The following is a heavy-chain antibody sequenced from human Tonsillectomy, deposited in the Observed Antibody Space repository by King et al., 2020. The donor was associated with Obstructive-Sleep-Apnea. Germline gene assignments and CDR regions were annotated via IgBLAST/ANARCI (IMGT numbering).Heavy chain of an antibody. V-gene: IGHV3-11*01. CDR1: GFTFSDYY. J-gene: IGHJ4*02. CDR3: ASSSGYFDY. CDR2: ISSSGSMK. D-gene: IGHD3-22*01. Sequence: VQLVESGGGLVKPGGSLRLSCAASGFTFSDYYMTWIRQAPGKGLEWVSYISSSGSMKYYADSVKGRFSISRDNAKKSRYRQMNSLRAEDTAVYYCASSSGYFDYWGQGTLVTVSS.